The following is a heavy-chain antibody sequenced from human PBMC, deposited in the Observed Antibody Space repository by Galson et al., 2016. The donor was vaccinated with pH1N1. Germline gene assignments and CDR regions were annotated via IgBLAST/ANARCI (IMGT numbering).Heavy chain of an antibody. CDR1: GYRFSTYW. V-gene: IGHV5-51*03. J-gene: IGHJ6*03. D-gene: IGHD2-21*01. CDR3: ARSPADPGYSYYYMDV. CDR2: IYPNTSDT. Sequence: QSGAEVKKPGESLKISCSGAGYRFSTYWIGWVRQMPGQGLEWMAIIYPNTSDTKYNPTFKGQVTISADRSISTAYLQWNTLRASDTAMYYCARSPADPGYSYYYMDVWGKGTTVSVSS.